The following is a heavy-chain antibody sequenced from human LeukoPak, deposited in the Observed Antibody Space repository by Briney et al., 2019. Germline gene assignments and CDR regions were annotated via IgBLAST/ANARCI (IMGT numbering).Heavy chain of an antibody. CDR1: GFTVSSNY. Sequence: PGGSLRLSCAASGFTVSSNYMSWVRQAPGKGLEWVSVIYSGGSTYYADSVKGRFTISRDNSKNTLYLQMSSLRAEDTAVYYCARVGVWFGELFDYWGQGTLVTVSS. CDR2: IYSGGST. J-gene: IGHJ4*02. V-gene: IGHV3-66*01. CDR3: ARVGVWFGELFDY. D-gene: IGHD3-10*01.